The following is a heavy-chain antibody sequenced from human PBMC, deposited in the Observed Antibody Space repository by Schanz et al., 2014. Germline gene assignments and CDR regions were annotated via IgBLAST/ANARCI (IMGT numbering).Heavy chain of an antibody. J-gene: IGHJ4*02. CDR2: INSVGSNT. Sequence: EVQLLESGGGLVQPGGSLRLSCAASGFTFSSYAMSWVRQDPGKGLVWVARINSVGSNTDYADSVKGRFTISRDNAKSSLYLQMNSLRVEDTAVYYCAASSGWHPSTDYWGQGTLVTVSS. D-gene: IGHD6-19*01. CDR1: GFTFSSYA. V-gene: IGHV3-74*02. CDR3: AASSGWHPSTDY.